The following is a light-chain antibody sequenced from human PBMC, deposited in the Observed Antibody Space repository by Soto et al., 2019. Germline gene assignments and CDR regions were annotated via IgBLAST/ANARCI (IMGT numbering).Light chain of an antibody. V-gene: IGKV3-11*01. Sequence: EIVLTQSPATLSLSPGERATLSCRASQSVSSYLAWYQQKPGQAPRLLIYDAFNSATGIPARFSGSGSGTDFTLTISSXEPXXXXVXXCQQRSNWPPGVTFGQGTRLEIK. CDR1: QSVSSY. CDR2: DAF. CDR3: QQRSNWPPGVT. J-gene: IGKJ5*01.